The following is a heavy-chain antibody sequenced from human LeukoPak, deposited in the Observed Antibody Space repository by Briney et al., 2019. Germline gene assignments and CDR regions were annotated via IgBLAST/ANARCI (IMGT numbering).Heavy chain of an antibody. D-gene: IGHD5-18*01. CDR1: GGTFSSYA. J-gene: IGHJ6*02. CDR3: ARSDTAMAQDYYYYGMDV. V-gene: IGHV1-69*13. Sequence: SVKVSCKASGGTFSSYAISWVRQAPGQGLEWMGGIIPIFGTANYAQKFQGRVTITADESTSTAYMELSSLRSGDTAVYYCARSDTAMAQDYYYYGMDVWGQGTTVTVSS. CDR2: IIPIFGTA.